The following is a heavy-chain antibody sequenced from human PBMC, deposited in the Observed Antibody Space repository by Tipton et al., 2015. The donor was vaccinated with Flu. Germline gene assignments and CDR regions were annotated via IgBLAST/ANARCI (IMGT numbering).Heavy chain of an antibody. V-gene: IGHV4-39*01. Sequence: TLSLTCTVSGCSISSSSYYWGWIRQPPGRGLEWMGSIYYSGSTYYNPSLKSRVTISVDTSKNQFSLKLSSVTAADTAVYYWARRRTYASSGYYPRRLPLGSWGQGTLVTASS. J-gene: IGHJ5*02. CDR1: GCSISSSSYY. CDR2: IYYSGST. CDR3: ARRRTYASSGYYPRRLPLGS. D-gene: IGHD3-22*01.